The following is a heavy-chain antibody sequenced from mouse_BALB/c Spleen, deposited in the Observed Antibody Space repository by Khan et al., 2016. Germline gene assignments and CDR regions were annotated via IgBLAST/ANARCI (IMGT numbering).Heavy chain of an antibody. CDR2: IFPGSGIT. Sequence: QVQLKESGTELPRPGASVKLSCKASGYTFTDYYLHWVKQRTGQGLEWIGEIFPGSGITYYNEKFKGKASLTADTSSSTAYMQLSSLTSEDSAVYFYARSYYGYFAMDYWGHGASVTVSS. D-gene: IGHD1-2*01. J-gene: IGHJ4*01. CDR1: GYTFTDYY. CDR3: ARSYYGYFAMDY. V-gene: IGHV1-77*01.